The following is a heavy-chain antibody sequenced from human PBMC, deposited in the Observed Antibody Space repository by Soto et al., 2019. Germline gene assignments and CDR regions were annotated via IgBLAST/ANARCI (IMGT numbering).Heavy chain of an antibody. CDR1: GYSFTSYW. J-gene: IGHJ6*02. Sequence: PGESLKISCKGSGYSFTSYWIGWVRQMPGKGLEWMGIIYPGDSDTRYSPSFQGQVTISADKSISTAYLQCSSLKAPDTAMYYCAGHRDCAGAGSYPCYYFGTDVWGQGTKVRVAS. CDR2: IYPGDSDT. D-gene: IGHD3-10*01. CDR3: AGHRDCAGAGSYPCYYFGTDV. V-gene: IGHV5-51*01.